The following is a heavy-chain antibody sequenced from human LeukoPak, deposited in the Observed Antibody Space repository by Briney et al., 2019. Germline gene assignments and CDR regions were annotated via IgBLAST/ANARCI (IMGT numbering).Heavy chain of an antibody. D-gene: IGHD2-8*01. CDR2: IRCDGSNK. CDR1: GFTFSSYG. CDR3: AKDIGTNGVCYDY. Sequence: GGSLRLSCAASGFTFSSYGMHWVRQAPGKGLEWVAFIRCDGSNKYYADSVKGRFTISRDNSKNTLYLQMNSLRAEDTAVYYCAKDIGTNGVCYDYWGQGTLVTVSS. J-gene: IGHJ4*02. V-gene: IGHV3-30*02.